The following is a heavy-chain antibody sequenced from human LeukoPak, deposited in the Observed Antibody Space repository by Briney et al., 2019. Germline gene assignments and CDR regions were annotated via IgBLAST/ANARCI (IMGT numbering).Heavy chain of an antibody. Sequence: PSETLSLTCTVSGGSISSYYWSWIRQPPGKRLEWIGYIYYSGSTSYNPSLKSRVTISVDTSKNQISLKLSSVTAADTAVYYCARYLGVMVRAFDIWGQGTMVTVSS. CDR2: IYYSGST. V-gene: IGHV4-59*01. D-gene: IGHD5-18*01. CDR3: ARYLGVMVRAFDI. CDR1: GGSISSYY. J-gene: IGHJ3*02.